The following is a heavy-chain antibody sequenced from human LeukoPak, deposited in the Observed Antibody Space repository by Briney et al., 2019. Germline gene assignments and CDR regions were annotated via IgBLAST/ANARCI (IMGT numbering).Heavy chain of an antibody. CDR2: ISGSGGST. D-gene: IGHD6-19*01. V-gene: IGHV3-23*01. CDR1: GFTFSSYA. J-gene: IGHJ4*01. CDR3: AKETYSSGWYPYFDY. Sequence: GGSLRLSCVASGFTFSSYARSWVRQAPGKGLEWVSGISGSGGSTYYADSVKGRFTISRDNSQTTLFLQMNTLRAEDTAVYYCAKETYSSGWYPYFDYWGQGTLVTVSS.